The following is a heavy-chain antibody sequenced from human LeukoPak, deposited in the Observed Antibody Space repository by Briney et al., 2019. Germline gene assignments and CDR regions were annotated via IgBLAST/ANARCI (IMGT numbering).Heavy chain of an antibody. CDR3: AKDKRRITMMGLIAY. CDR1: GFTFSSYS. Sequence: XGSLRLSCAASGFTFSSYSMNWVRQAPGKGLEWVSSISSSSSYIYYADSVKGRFTISRDNSKNTLYLQMNSLRAEDTAVYYCAKDKRRITMMGLIAYWGQGTLVTVSS. CDR2: ISSSSSYI. V-gene: IGHV3-21*04. J-gene: IGHJ4*02. D-gene: IGHD3-22*01.